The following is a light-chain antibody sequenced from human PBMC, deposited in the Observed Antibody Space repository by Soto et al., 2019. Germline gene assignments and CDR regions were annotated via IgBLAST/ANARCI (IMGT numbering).Light chain of an antibody. CDR2: WAS. J-gene: IGKJ3*01. Sequence: DIVMTQSPDSLAVSLGERATINCKSSQSVLYSSNNKNYLAWYQQKPGQPPKLLIYWASTRESGVPDRFSGSGSGTDFTLTISSLQAADVAFYYCQQYYSTPPFSFGPGTKVDIK. CDR3: QQYYSTPPFS. V-gene: IGKV4-1*01. CDR1: QSVLYSSNNKNY.